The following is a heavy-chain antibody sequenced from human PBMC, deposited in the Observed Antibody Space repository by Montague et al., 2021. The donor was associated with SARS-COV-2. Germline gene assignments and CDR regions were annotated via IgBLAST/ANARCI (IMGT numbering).Heavy chain of an antibody. J-gene: IGHJ4*02. Sequence: SETLSLTCAVYGGSISGHYWNWIRQPPGKGLEWIGEINHSGSTNNNPSLKSRVTMSVDTSKNRFSLKLSSVTAADTAVYYCARGARQGYGFRLGSFDYWGQGTLVTVSS. CDR3: ARGARQGYGFRLGSFDY. CDR1: GGSISGHY. CDR2: INHSGST. V-gene: IGHV4-34*01. D-gene: IGHD3-10*01.